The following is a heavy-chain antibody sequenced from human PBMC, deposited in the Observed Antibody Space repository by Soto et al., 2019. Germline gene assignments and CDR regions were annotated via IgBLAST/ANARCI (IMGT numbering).Heavy chain of an antibody. CDR1: GGSISSSNW. D-gene: IGHD3-22*01. Sequence: NPSETLSLTCAVSGGSISSSNWWSWVRQPPGKGLEWIGEIYHSGSTNYNPSLKSRVTISVDKSKNQFSLKLSSVTAADTAVYYCAREGNYYDSSGYYGEFDYWGQGTLVTVSS. V-gene: IGHV4-4*02. CDR2: IYHSGST. CDR3: AREGNYYDSSGYYGEFDY. J-gene: IGHJ4*02.